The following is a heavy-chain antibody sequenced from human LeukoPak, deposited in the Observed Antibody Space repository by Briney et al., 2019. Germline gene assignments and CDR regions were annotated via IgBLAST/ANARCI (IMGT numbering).Heavy chain of an antibody. D-gene: IGHD5-12*01. V-gene: IGHV4-34*01. Sequence: SSETLSLTCAVYGGSFSGYYWSWIRQPPGKGLEWIGEINHSGSTNYNPSLKSRVTISVDTSKNQLSLKLSSVTAADTAVYYCARVSLRPRGYSGYGVDYWGQGTLVTVSS. CDR2: INHSGST. CDR3: ARVSLRPRGYSGYGVDY. J-gene: IGHJ4*02. CDR1: GGSFSGYY.